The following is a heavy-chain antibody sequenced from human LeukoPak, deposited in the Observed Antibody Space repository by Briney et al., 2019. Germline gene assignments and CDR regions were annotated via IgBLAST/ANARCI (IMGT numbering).Heavy chain of an antibody. Sequence: GGSLRLSCAASDFVFSDYYMSWVRQAPGKGLEWVSYICSSGNSIYYADSVKGRFTISRDNANNSLYLQMNSLRAEDTAVYYCAREMEGDYGSGTFFDLWGQGNMVTVSS. CDR1: DFVFSDYY. CDR2: ICSSGNSI. J-gene: IGHJ4*02. V-gene: IGHV3-11*01. D-gene: IGHD3-10*01. CDR3: AREMEGDYGSGTFFDL.